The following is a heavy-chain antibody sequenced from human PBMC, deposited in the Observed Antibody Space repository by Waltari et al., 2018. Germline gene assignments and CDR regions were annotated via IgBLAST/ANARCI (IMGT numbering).Heavy chain of an antibody. CDR2: ISYDGSNK. D-gene: IGHD3-10*01. Sequence: QVQLVESGGGVVQPGRSLRLSCAASGFTSSSYGMHWVRQAPGKGLEWVAVISYDGSNKYYADSVKGRFTISRDNSKNTLYLKMNSLRAEDTAVYYCATSGSSSWFDPWGQGTLVTVSS. CDR3: ATSGSSSWFDP. CDR1: GFTSSSYG. J-gene: IGHJ5*02. V-gene: IGHV3-30*03.